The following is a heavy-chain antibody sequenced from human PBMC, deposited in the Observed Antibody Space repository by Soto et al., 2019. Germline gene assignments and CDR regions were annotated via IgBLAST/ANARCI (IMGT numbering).Heavy chain of an antibody. CDR2: ISTSGGTI. V-gene: IGHV3-48*01. CDR3: APYTGSTSSAGGY. J-gene: IGHJ4*02. Sequence: EGQLVESGGGLVQPGGSLRLSCAASGFTFSSTSMYWVRQAPGKGLEWVSYISTSGGTIYYAVSVKGRCTSPRDNAKNSLYLQMNSLRGEDTAVYYCAPYTGSTSSAGGYWGQGTLVTVSS. CDR1: GFTFSSTS. D-gene: IGHD6-6*01.